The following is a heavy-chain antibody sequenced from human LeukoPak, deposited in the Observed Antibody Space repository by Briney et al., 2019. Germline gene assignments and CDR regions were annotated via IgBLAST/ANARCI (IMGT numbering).Heavy chain of an antibody. J-gene: IGHJ4*02. CDR1: GFTFSSYA. D-gene: IGHD3-3*01. CDR2: ISGSGGST. Sequence: GGSLRLFCAASGFTFSSYAMSWVRQAPGKGLEWVSAISGSGGSTYYADSVKGRFTISRDNSKNTLYLQMNSLRAEDTAVYYCAKGLSYSKYYDFWSGSGTFDYWGQGTLVTVPS. V-gene: IGHV3-23*01. CDR3: AKGLSYSKYYDFWSGSGTFDY.